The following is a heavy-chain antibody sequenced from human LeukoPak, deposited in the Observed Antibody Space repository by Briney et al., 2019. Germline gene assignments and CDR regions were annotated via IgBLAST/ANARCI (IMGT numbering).Heavy chain of an antibody. CDR3: ARGLRGSSPAGLGGY. D-gene: IGHD1-26*01. J-gene: IGHJ4*02. CDR2: INPNSGGT. Sequence: GASVKVSCKASGYTFTGYYMHWVRHAPGQGLEWMGWINPNSGGTNYAQKFQGRVTMTRDTSISTAYMELSRLRSDDTAVYYCARGLRGSSPAGLGGYWGQGTLVTVSS. V-gene: IGHV1-2*02. CDR1: GYTFTGYY.